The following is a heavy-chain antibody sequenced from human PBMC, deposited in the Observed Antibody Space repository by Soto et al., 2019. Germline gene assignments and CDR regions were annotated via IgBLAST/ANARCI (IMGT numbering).Heavy chain of an antibody. V-gene: IGHV5-10-1*01. D-gene: IGHD3-10*01. CDR3: ATDDSNYXGSGSYYSSAPSYGMDV. CDR1: GYSFTIYW. CDR2: IDPSDSYT. Sequence: GESLKISCMGSGYSFTIYWISWVRQMPGKGLEWMGRIDPSDSYTNYSPSFQGHVTISADKSISTAYLQWSSLKASDTAMYYCATDDSNYXGSGSYYSSAPSYGMDVWGQGTTVTVSS. J-gene: IGHJ6*02.